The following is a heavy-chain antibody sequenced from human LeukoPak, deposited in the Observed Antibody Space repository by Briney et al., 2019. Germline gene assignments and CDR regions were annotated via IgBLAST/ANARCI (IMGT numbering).Heavy chain of an antibody. V-gene: IGHV3-48*03. CDR1: GFTSSSYE. CDR3: VRAKSVRYGSGWPTLFDY. CDR2: ISSSGSAI. Sequence: PGGSLRLSCAASGFTSSSYEMNWVRQAPGMGLEWLSYISSSGSAIYYADSVKGRLTISRDNAKNSLYLQMNSLRAEDTAVYYCVRAKSVRYGSGWPTLFDYWGQGTLVTVSS. D-gene: IGHD6-19*01. J-gene: IGHJ4*02.